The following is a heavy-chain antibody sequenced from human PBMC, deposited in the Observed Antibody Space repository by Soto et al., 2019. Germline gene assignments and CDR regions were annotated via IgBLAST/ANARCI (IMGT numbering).Heavy chain of an antibody. D-gene: IGHD6-19*01. CDR1: GGTFSSYT. Sequence: GASVKVSRQASGGTFSSYTISWVRQAPGQGLEWMGRIIPILGIANYAQKFQGRVTITADKSTSTAYMELSSLRSEDTAVYYCARVVQRSSGLFDPWGQGTLVTVS. CDR3: ARVVQRSSGLFDP. J-gene: IGHJ5*02. V-gene: IGHV1-69*02. CDR2: IIPILGIA.